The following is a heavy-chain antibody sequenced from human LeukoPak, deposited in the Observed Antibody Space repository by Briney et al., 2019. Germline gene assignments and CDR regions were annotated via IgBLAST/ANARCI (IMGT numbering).Heavy chain of an antibody. V-gene: IGHV3-23*01. Sequence: GGSLRLSCAASGFTFSSYAMSWVRQAPGKGLEWVSAISGSGGSTYYADSVKGRFTISRDNSKNTLYLQMNSLRAEDTAVYYCAKSEGGHNWNDEACFDYWGQGTLVTVSS. CDR2: ISGSGGST. CDR3: AKSEGGHNWNDEACFDY. D-gene: IGHD1-20*01. CDR1: GFTFSSYA. J-gene: IGHJ4*02.